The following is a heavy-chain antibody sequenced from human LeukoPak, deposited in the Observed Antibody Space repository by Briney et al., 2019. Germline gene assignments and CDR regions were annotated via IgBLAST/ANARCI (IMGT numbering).Heavy chain of an antibody. J-gene: IGHJ4*02. D-gene: IGHD3-10*01. CDR3: ARGPGGSGSYLPYYFDY. V-gene: IGHV4-30-2*01. CDR2: IYHSGST. CDR1: GGSISSGGYS. Sequence: KSSETLSLTYAVCGGSISSGGYSWSWIRQPPGKGLEGIGYIYHSGSTYYNPSLKSRVTISVDRSKNQFSLKLSSVTAADTAVYYCARGPGGSGSYLPYYFDYWGQGTLVTVSS.